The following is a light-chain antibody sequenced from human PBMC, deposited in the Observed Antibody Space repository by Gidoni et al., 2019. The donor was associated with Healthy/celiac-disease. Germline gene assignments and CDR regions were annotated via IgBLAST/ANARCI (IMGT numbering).Light chain of an antibody. CDR1: QSISSW. J-gene: IGKJ1*01. Sequence: DIQITQSPSTLSASVGDRVTITCRASQSISSWLAWYQQKPGKAPKLLIYKASSLESGVPSRFSGSGSGTEFTLTISSLQPDDFATYYCQQYNSYSRTWTFXXXTKVEIK. CDR2: KAS. CDR3: QQYNSYSRTWT. V-gene: IGKV1-5*03.